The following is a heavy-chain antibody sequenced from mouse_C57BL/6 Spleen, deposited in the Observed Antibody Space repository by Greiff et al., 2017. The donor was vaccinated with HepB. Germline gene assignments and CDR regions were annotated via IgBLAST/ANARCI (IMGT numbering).Heavy chain of an antibody. CDR1: GFNIKDDY. V-gene: IGHV14-4*01. Sequence: VQLKQSGAELVRPGASVKLSCTASGFNIKDDYMHWVKQRPEQGLEWIGWIDPENGDTEYASKFQGKATITADTSSNTAYLQLSSLTSEDTAVYYCTTHGRSYGGDYYAMDYWGQGTSVTVSS. CDR3: TTHGRSYGGDYYAMDY. CDR2: IDPENGDT. D-gene: IGHD1-1*01. J-gene: IGHJ4*01.